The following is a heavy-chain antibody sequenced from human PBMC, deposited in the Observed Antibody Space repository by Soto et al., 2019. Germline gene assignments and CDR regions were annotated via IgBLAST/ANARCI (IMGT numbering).Heavy chain of an antibody. CDR2: ISSTTNYI. CDR3: ARESEDLTSNFDY. J-gene: IGHJ4*02. Sequence: PGGSLRLSCAASGITFTRYIMNWVRQAPGKGLEWVSSISSTTNYIYYGDSMKGRFTISRDNAKNSLYLEMNSLGAEDTAVYYCARESEDLTSNFDYWAKGTLFNVSS. CDR1: GITFTRYI. V-gene: IGHV3-21*06.